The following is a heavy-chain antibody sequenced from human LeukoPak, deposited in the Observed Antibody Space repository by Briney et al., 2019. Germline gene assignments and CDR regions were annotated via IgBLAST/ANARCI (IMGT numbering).Heavy chain of an antibody. CDR1: GFTFSSYA. D-gene: IGHD2-21*02. CDR2: ISGSGGST. V-gene: IGHV3-23*01. J-gene: IGHJ4*02. CDR3: AKTCKETVTADY. Sequence: PGGSLRLSCAASGFTFSSYAMSWVRQAPGEGLAWVSAISGSGGSTYYADSVKGRFTISRDNSKNTLYLQMNSLRAEDTAVYYCAKTCKETVTADYWGQGTLVTVSS.